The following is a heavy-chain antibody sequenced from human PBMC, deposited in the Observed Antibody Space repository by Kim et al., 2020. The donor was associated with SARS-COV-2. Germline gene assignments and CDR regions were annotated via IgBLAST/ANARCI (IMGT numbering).Heavy chain of an antibody. D-gene: IGHD3-22*01. CDR3: AKDSDSSGYYSGDFDY. Sequence: GGSLRLSCAASGFTFDDYAMHWVRQAPGKGLEWVSGISWNSGSIGYADSVKGRFTISRDNAKNSLYLQMNSLRAEDTALYYCAKDSDSSGYYSGDFDYWG. CDR2: ISWNSGSI. CDR1: GFTFDDYA. V-gene: IGHV3-9*01. J-gene: IGHJ4*01.